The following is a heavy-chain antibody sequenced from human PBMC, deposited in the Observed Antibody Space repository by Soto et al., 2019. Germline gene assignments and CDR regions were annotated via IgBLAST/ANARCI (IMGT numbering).Heavy chain of an antibody. CDR2: ISGSGGST. CDR1: GFTFSSYA. CDR3: AKDLRFLEWLFPGTFDY. V-gene: IGHV3-23*01. D-gene: IGHD3-3*01. J-gene: IGHJ4*02. Sequence: EVQLLESGGGLVQPGGSLRLSCAASGFTFSSYAMSWVRQAPGKGLEWVSAISGSGGSTYYADSVKGRFTISRDNSKNPLYLQMNSLRAEDTAVYYCAKDLRFLEWLFPGTFDYWGQGTLVTVSS.